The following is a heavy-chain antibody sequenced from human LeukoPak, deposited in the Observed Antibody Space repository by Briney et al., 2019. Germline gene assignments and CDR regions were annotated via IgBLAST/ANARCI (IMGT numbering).Heavy chain of an antibody. CDR3: GRQGYTASYYFVGY. Sequence: PSETPSLTCSVSGGSINSYYWGWVRQPAGKGLEWIGRIYTTGTTNYSPSLKSRLTMSVDTSKNQFSLKLTSVTAADTAVYYCGRQGYTASYYFVGYWSQGPLVTVSS. D-gene: IGHD1-26*01. CDR1: GGSINSYY. V-gene: IGHV4-4*07. CDR2: IYTTGTT. J-gene: IGHJ4*02.